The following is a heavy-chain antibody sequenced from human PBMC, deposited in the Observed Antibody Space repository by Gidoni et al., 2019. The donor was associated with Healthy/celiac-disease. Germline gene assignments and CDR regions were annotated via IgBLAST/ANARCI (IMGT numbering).Heavy chain of an antibody. CDR3: ASYGGNSVTYYYYGMDV. V-gene: IGHV1-69*01. CDR2: IIPIFGTA. D-gene: IGHD4-17*01. CDR1: GGTFSSYA. J-gene: IGHJ6*02. Sequence: QVQLVQSGAEVKKPGSSVKVSCKASGGTFSSYAISWVRQAPGQGLEWMGGIIPIFGTANYAQKFQGRVTITADESTSTAYMELSSLISEDTAVYYCASYGGNSVTYYYYGMDVWGQGTTVTVSS.